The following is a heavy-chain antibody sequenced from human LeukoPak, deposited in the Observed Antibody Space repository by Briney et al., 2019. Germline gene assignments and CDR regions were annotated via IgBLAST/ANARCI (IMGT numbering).Heavy chain of an antibody. CDR3: ARNSNRYYYYYMDV. CDR1: GFIFSSYS. Sequence: GGSLRLSCAASGFIFSSYSMNWVRQAPGKGLEWVSYISSSSSTIYYADSVKGRFTISRDNAKNSLYLQMNSLRAEDTAVYYCARNSNRYYYYYMDVWGKGTTVTISS. D-gene: IGHD4-11*01. CDR2: ISSSSSTI. J-gene: IGHJ6*03. V-gene: IGHV3-48*01.